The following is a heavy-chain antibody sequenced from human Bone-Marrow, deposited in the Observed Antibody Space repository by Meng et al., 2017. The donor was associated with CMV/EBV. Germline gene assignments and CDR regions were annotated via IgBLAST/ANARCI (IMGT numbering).Heavy chain of an antibody. CDR2: MNPNSGNT. CDR1: GYTFTSYD. Sequence: ASVKVSCKASGYTFTSYDINWVRQATGQGLEWMGWMNPNSGNTGYAQKFQGRVTMTRNTSISTAYMELSSLRSEDTAVYYCARVPAYYYGSGIQNLFDYWGQGTLVTVSS. CDR3: ARVPAYYYGSGIQNLFDY. V-gene: IGHV1-8*01. J-gene: IGHJ4*02. D-gene: IGHD3-10*01.